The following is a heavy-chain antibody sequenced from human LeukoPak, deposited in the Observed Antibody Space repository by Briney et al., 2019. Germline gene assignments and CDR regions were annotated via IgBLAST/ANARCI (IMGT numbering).Heavy chain of an antibody. CDR3: ARDLGYCTNGVCVKYMDV. CDR2: IYYSGST. CDR1: GGSISSYY. V-gene: IGHV4-59*01. J-gene: IGHJ6*03. Sequence: SETLSLTCTVPGGSISSYYWSWIRQPPGKGLEWIGYIYYSGSTNYNPSLKSRVTISVDTSKNQFSLKLSSVTAADTAVYYCARDLGYCTNGVCVKYMDVWGKGTTVTVSS. D-gene: IGHD2-8*01.